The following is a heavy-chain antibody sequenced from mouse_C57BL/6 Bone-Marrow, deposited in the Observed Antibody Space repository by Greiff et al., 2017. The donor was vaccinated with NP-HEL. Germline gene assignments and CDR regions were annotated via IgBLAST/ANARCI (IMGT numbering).Heavy chain of an antibody. CDR1: GYTFTSYW. V-gene: IGHV1-64*01. CDR3: ARGDYYGSSFCV. CDR2: IHPNSGST. J-gene: IGHJ1*03. D-gene: IGHD1-1*01. Sequence: QVQLQQPGAELVKPGASAKLSCKASGYTFTSYWMHWVKQRPGQGLEWIGMIHPNSGSTNYNEKFKSKATLTVDKSSSTAYMQLSSLTSEDSAVYYCARGDYYGSSFCVWGTGTTVTVSS.